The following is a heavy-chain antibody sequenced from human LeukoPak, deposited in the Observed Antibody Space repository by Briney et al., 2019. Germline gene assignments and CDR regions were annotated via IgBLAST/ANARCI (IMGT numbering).Heavy chain of an antibody. J-gene: IGHJ4*02. Sequence: GGSLRLSCAASGFTFSSYSMNWVRQAPGKGLEWVAFIRYDGSNKYYADSVRGRFTISRDSSKNTLYLHMNSLRVEDTATYFCARALNRHIGAFEYWGQGALVTVSS. CDR2: IRYDGSNK. V-gene: IGHV3-30*02. D-gene: IGHD4/OR15-4a*01. CDR3: ARALNRHIGAFEY. CDR1: GFTFSSYS.